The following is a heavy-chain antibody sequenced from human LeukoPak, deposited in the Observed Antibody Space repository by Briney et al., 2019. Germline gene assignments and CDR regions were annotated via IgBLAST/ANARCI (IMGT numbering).Heavy chain of an antibody. CDR2: IRSKANSYAT. CDR3: TPIAAAGIDY. V-gene: IGHV3-73*01. D-gene: IGHD6-13*01. J-gene: IGHJ4*02. Sequence: PGGSLRLSCAASGFTFSGSAMHWVRQASGKGLEWVGRIRSKANSYATAYAASVKGRFTISRDDSKNTAYLQMNSLKTEDTAVYYCTPIAAAGIDYWGQGTLVTVSS. CDR1: GFTFSGSA.